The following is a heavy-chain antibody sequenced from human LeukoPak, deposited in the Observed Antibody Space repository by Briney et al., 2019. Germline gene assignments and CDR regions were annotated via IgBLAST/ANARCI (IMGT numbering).Heavy chain of an antibody. J-gene: IGHJ4*02. Sequence: PGGSLRLSCAASGFTFSSYWMTWVRQAPGKGLEWVSSISSSSSYIYYADSVKGRFTISRDNAKNSLYLQMNSLRAEDTAVYYCARERGYSYGTEELFDYWGQGTLVTVSS. D-gene: IGHD5-18*01. CDR2: ISSSSSYI. CDR3: ARERGYSYGTEELFDY. V-gene: IGHV3-21*01. CDR1: GFTFSSYW.